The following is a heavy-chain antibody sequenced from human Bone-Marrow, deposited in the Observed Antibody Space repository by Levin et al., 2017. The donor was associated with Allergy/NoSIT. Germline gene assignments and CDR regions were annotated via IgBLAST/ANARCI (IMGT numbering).Heavy chain of an antibody. Sequence: PSETLSLTCTVSGGSISSYYWSWIRQPPGKGLEWIGYIYYSGSTNYNPSLKSRVTISVDTSKNQFSLKLSSVTAADTAVYYCARDSEGYGMDVWGQGTTVTVSS. CDR1: GGSISSYY. V-gene: IGHV4-59*01. D-gene: IGHD3-10*01. CDR3: ARDSEGYGMDV. CDR2: IYYSGST. J-gene: IGHJ6*02.